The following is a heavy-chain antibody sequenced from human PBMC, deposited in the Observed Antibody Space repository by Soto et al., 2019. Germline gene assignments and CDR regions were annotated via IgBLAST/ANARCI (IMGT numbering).Heavy chain of an antibody. CDR2: ISSSSSYT. CDR1: GFTFSDYY. CDR3: ARDLYGAGWFDP. V-gene: IGHV3-11*05. D-gene: IGHD4-17*01. J-gene: IGHJ5*02. Sequence: QVQLVESGGGLVKPGGSLRLSCAASGFTFSDYYMSWIRQAPGKGLEWVSYISSSSSYTNYADSVKGRFTISGDNAKNSLYQQMNSLRAADTAVYYCARDLYGAGWFDPWGQGTLVTVFS.